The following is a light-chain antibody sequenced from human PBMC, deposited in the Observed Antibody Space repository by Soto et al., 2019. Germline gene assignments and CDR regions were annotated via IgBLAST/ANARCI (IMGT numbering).Light chain of an antibody. CDR3: CSYAGSSTYV. CDR1: SSDVGSYNL. V-gene: IGLV2-23*02. Sequence: ALTQPASLSGSPGQSITISCTGTSSDVGSYNLVSWYQQHPGKAPKLMVYEVSKRPSGVSNRFSGSKSGNTASLTISGLQAEDEADYYCCSYAGSSTYVFGTGTKVTVL. J-gene: IGLJ1*01. CDR2: EVS.